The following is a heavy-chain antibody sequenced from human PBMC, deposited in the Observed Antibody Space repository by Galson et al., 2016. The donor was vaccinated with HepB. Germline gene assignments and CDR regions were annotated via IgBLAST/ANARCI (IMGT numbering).Heavy chain of an antibody. CDR3: AKDHGNRWLNNWFDP. CDR2: MSHDGGHI. D-gene: IGHD6-19*01. CDR1: GFTFSNYG. Sequence: SLRLSCAASGFTFSNYGMHWIRQAPGKGLEWVAVMSHDGGHIFYVDSVKGRSSISRDNSKNTLYLQMNSLRDEDTAVYYCAKDHGNRWLNNWFDPWGQGTLVTVSS. V-gene: IGHV3-30*18. J-gene: IGHJ5*02.